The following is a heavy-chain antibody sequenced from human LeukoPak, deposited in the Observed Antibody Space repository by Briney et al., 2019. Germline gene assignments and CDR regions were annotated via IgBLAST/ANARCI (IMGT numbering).Heavy chain of an antibody. J-gene: IGHJ6*03. Sequence: GASVKVSCKASGYTFTGYYMHWVRQAPGQGLEWMGWINPNSGGTNYAQKFQGRVTMTRDTSISTAYMELSRLRSDDTAVYYCARAYSSSWFRYYYYMDVWGKGTTVTISS. V-gene: IGHV1-2*02. CDR3: ARAYSSSWFRYYYYMDV. D-gene: IGHD6-13*01. CDR2: INPNSGGT. CDR1: GYTFTGYY.